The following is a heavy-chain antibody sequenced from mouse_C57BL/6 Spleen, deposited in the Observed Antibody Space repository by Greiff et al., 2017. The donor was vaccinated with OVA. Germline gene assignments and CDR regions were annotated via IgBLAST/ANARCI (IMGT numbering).Heavy chain of an antibody. CDR2: ISSGSSTI. Sequence: EVKLVESGGGLVKPGGSLKLSCAASGFTFSDYGMHWVRQAPEKGLEWVAYISSGSSTIYYADTVKGRFTISRDNAKNTLFLQMTSLRSEDTAMYYCARNYGSSWGAMDYWGQGTSVTVSS. CDR1: GFTFSDYG. V-gene: IGHV5-17*01. D-gene: IGHD1-1*01. J-gene: IGHJ4*01. CDR3: ARNYGSSWGAMDY.